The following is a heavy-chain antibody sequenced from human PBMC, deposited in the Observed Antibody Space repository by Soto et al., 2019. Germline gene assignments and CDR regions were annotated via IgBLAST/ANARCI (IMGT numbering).Heavy chain of an antibody. Sequence: QLQLQESGPGLVKPSETLSLTCTVSGGSISSSSYYWGWIRQPPGKGLEWIGSIYYSGSTYYNPSLKSRVTISVDTSKNQFSLKLSSVTAADTAVYYCARTLFRITIFGVVDNNWFDPWGQGTLVTVSS. V-gene: IGHV4-39*01. CDR2: IYYSGST. D-gene: IGHD3-3*01. CDR3: ARTLFRITIFGVVDNNWFDP. J-gene: IGHJ5*02. CDR1: GGSISSSSYY.